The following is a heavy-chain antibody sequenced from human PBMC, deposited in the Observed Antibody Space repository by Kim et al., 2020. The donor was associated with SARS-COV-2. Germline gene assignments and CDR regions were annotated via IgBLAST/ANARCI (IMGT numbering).Heavy chain of an antibody. D-gene: IGHD3-10*01. J-gene: IGHJ6*02. Sequence: YAAAGKGRFSNARDNSKNNLFLQMSSLRAEDSAVYYCVKGRAGAGHDGMDVWGQGTTVTVSS. CDR3: VKGRAGAGHDGMDV. V-gene: IGHV3-64D*06.